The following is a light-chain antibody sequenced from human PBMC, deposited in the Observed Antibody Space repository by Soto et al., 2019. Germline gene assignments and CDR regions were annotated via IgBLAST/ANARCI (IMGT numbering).Light chain of an antibody. CDR2: DAS. CDR3: QQYNTYSWT. CDR1: QRISSW. V-gene: IGKV1-5*01. J-gene: IGKJ1*01. Sequence: IQMTHSPSTLSASVGDRVTITCRASQRISSWLAWYQQKPGKAPKLLIYDASSLESGVPPRFSGSGSGKEFTLTISSLQPDDFATYYCQQYNTYSWTFGQGSRVDI.